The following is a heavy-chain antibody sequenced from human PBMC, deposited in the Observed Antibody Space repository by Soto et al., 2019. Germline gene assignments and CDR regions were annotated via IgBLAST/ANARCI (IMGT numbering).Heavy chain of an antibody. CDR1: GFHCNY. J-gene: IGHJ4*02. CDR2: ITPTTSGT. CDR3: ARGYCGTIGCSDYFDY. V-gene: IGHV1-2*02. D-gene: IGHD2-2*01. Sequence: QVQLVQSGEEVQKPGASVNVSCKASGFHCNYIHWVRQAPGQGLAWMAWITPTTSGTRYAQTFQGRVTVNGDTSISTTHMELSMLRYDDTARYDCARGYCGTIGCSDYFDYWGQGILVTVSS.